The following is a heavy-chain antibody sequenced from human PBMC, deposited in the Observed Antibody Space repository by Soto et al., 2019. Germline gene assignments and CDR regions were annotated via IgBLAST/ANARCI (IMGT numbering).Heavy chain of an antibody. D-gene: IGHD2-2*01. Sequence: PSETLSLTCAVYGGSFSGYYWSWIRQPPGKGLEWIGEINHSGSTNYNPSLKSRITINPDTSKNQSSLQLNSVTPEDTAVYYCARDEYQLLWDSYYYYGMDVWGQGTTVTVSS. CDR3: ARDEYQLLWDSYYYYGMDV. J-gene: IGHJ6*02. CDR2: INHSGST. V-gene: IGHV4-34*01. CDR1: GGSFSGYY.